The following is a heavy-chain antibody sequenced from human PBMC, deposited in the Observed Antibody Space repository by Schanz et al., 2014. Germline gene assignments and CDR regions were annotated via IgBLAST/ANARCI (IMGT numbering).Heavy chain of an antibody. CDR3: GSHYGDRPL. V-gene: IGHV1-8*01. Sequence: QVQLVQSGAEVKQPGASVKVSCKASGYTFTSYDINWVRQATGQGLEWMGWMNPTTGNRGYAQNFQGRVAMTRETTLKTADMEMTDRKLEGAGLYYWGSHYGDRPLWGQGTLIAVSS. D-gene: IGHD4-17*01. CDR2: MNPTTGNR. J-gene: IGHJ4*02. CDR1: GYTFTSYD.